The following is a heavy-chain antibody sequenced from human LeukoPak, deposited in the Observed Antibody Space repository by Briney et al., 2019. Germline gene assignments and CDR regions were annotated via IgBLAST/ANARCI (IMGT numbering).Heavy chain of an antibody. CDR1: GVYASNDY. J-gene: IGHJ4*02. CDR2: IFSSGPT. CDR3: AISGLGFGEFRGLDY. V-gene: IGHV3-53*01. Sequence: GGSLRLSCAASGVYASNDYMNWVRQAPGKGLEWASVIFSSGPTYYADSVKGRFTISRDTSKNALYLQMNSLRAEDTAVYYSAISGLGFGEFRGLDYWGQGTLVTVSS. D-gene: IGHD3-10*01.